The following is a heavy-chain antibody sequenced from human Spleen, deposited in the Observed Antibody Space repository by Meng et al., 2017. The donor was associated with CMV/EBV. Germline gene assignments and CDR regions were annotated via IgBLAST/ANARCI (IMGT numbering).Heavy chain of an antibody. CDR3: AREVGYCSSTSCYRRYFDY. CDR1: GGSISSSSYY. CDR2: IYYSGST. V-gene: IGHV4-39*07. J-gene: IGHJ4*02. Sequence: SETLSLTCTVSGGSISSSSYYWGWIRQPPGKGLEWIGSIYYSGSTYYNPSLKSRVTISVDTSKNQFSLKLSSVTAADTAVYYCAREVGYCSSTSCYRRYFDYWGQGTLVTVSS. D-gene: IGHD2-2*02.